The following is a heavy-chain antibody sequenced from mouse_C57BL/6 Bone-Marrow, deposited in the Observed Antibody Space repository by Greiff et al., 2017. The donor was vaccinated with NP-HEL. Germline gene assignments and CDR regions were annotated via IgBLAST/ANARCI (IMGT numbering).Heavy chain of an antibody. Sequence: EVQLQQSGAELVRPGASVKLSCTASGFNIKDDYMHWVKQRPEQGLEWIGWIDPENGDTEYASKFQGKATITADTSSNTAYLQLSSLTSEDTAVYYCTTSWVTTGALYAMDYWGQGTSVTVSS. CDR3: TTSWVTTGALYAMDY. V-gene: IGHV14-4*01. J-gene: IGHJ4*01. CDR1: GFNIKDDY. D-gene: IGHD2-2*01. CDR2: IDPENGDT.